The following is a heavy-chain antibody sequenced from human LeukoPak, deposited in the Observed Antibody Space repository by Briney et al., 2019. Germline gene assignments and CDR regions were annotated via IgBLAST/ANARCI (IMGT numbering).Heavy chain of an antibody. J-gene: IGHJ6*03. V-gene: IGHV3-20*04. CDR1: GFTFDDYG. CDR3: AKGRGWEASYYYYYMDV. Sequence: GGSLRLSCAASGFTFDDYGMSWVRHAPGKGLEWVSGINWNGGSTVYVDSVKGRFTISRDNCKNTLYLQMNSLRAEDTAVYYCAKGRGWEASYYYYYMDVWGKGTTVTISS. D-gene: IGHD1-26*01. CDR2: INWNGGST.